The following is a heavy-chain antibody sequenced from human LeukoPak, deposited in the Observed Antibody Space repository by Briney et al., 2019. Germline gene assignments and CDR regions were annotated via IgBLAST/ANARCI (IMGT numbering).Heavy chain of an antibody. D-gene: IGHD3-9*01. V-gene: IGHV3-23*01. CDR3: ARHKSPYYDILTGYYIDY. CDR1: GFTFSSYG. J-gene: IGHJ4*02. Sequence: PGGTLRLSCAASGFTFSSYGMSWVRQAPGKGLEWVSAISGSGGSTYYADSVKGRFTISRDNAKNSLYLQMNSLRAEDTAVYYCARHKSPYYDILTGYYIDYWGQGTLVTVSS. CDR2: ISGSGGST.